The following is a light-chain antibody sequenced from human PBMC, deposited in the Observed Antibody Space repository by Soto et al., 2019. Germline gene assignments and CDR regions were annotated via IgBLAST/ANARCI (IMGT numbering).Light chain of an antibody. CDR2: DAS. V-gene: IGKV1-33*01. CDR1: QDINKY. CDR3: QQYDNLPFT. Sequence: DIQMTQSPSSLSASVRDRVTITCQASQDINKYLNWYQQKPGQAPKLLIYDASNLETGVPSRFSGSASRTDFTFTISSLQPEDFATYYFQQYDNLPFTFAPGTKVDI. J-gene: IGKJ3*01.